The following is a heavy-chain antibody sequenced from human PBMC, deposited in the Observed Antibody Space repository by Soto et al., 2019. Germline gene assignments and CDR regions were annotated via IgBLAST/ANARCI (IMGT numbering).Heavy chain of an antibody. CDR1: GYTFTSYA. Sequence: ASVKVSCKASGYTFTSYAMHWVRQAPRQRLEWMGWINAGNGNTKYSQKFQGRVTITRDTSASTAYMELSSLRSEDTAVYYCARDLVTYYDFWSGYLGYFDYWGQGTLVTVSS. V-gene: IGHV1-3*01. CDR3: ARDLVTYYDFWSGYLGYFDY. J-gene: IGHJ4*02. D-gene: IGHD3-3*01. CDR2: INAGNGNT.